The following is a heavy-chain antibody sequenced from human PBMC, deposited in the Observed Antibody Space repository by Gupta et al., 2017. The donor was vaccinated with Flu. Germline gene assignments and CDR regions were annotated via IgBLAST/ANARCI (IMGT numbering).Heavy chain of an antibody. CDR3: ARDLSIAARPPEPGGTHYGMDV. V-gene: IGHV1-69*14. D-gene: IGHD6-6*01. CDR2: IIPICGTA. CDR1: GGTFSSYA. J-gene: IGHJ6*02. Sequence: QVQLVQSGAEVKKPGSSVKVSCKASGGTFSSYAIRCVRQAPGQGLEWMGGIIPICGTANYAQKFQGRVTITADKSTSTAYMELSSLRSEDTAVYYCARDLSIAARPPEPGGTHYGMDVWGQGTTVTVSS.